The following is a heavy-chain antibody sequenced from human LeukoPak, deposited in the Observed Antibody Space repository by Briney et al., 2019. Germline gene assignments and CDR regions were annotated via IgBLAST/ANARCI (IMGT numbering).Heavy chain of an antibody. D-gene: IGHD2-2*01. CDR1: GNYW. Sequence: GGSLRLSCAASGNYWMHWVRQAPGKGLVWVSHINSDGSWTGHADSVKGRFTISKDNAKNTVYLQMNNLRAEDTAVYYCVSFYETYWGRGTLVTVSS. CDR3: VSFYETY. CDR2: INSDGSWT. J-gene: IGHJ4*02. V-gene: IGHV3-74*01.